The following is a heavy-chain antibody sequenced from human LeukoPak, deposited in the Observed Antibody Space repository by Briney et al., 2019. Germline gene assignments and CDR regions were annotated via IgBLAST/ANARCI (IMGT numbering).Heavy chain of an antibody. V-gene: IGHV7-4-1*02. CDR1: GYTFTSYA. J-gene: IGHJ4*02. CDR2: INTNTGNP. Sequence: ASVKVSCKASGYTFTSYAMNWVRQAPGQGLEWMGWINTNTGNPTYAQGFTGRFVFSLDTSVSTAYLQISSLKAEDTAVYYCARDPLLYCGGDCYSHTHVSVYWGQGTLVTVSS. D-gene: IGHD2-21*02. CDR3: ARDPLLYCGGDCYSHTHVSVY.